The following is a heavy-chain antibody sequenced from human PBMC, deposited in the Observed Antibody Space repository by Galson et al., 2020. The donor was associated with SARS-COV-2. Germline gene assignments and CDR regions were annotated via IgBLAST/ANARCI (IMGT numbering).Heavy chain of an antibody. D-gene: IGHD1-26*01. Sequence: SQTLSLTCAISGDSVSSNSAAWNWIRQSPSRGLEWLGRTYYRSKWYNDYAVSVKSRITINPDTSKNQFSLQLNFVTPEDTALYYCARESVVGPNPWFDYWGQGTLVTVSS. CDR1: GDSVSSNSAA. CDR3: ARESVVGPNPWFDY. V-gene: IGHV6-1*01. CDR2: TYYRSKWYN. J-gene: IGHJ4*02.